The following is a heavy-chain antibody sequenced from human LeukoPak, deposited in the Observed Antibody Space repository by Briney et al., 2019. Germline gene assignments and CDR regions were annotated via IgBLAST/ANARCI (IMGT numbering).Heavy chain of an antibody. J-gene: IGHJ3*02. D-gene: IGHD5-18*01. Sequence: GASVKVSCKASGYTFTGYYIHWVRQAPGQGLEWMGWINPNSGGTNYAQKFQGRVTMTRDTSISTASMELGRLRSDDTAVYYCARAGGGYSSGWGAFDIWGRGTLVTVSS. CDR2: INPNSGGT. CDR3: ARAGGGYSSGWGAFDI. CDR1: GYTFTGYY. V-gene: IGHV1-2*02.